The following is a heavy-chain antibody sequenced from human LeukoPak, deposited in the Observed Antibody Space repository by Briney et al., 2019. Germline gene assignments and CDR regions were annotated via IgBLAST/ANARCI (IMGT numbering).Heavy chain of an antibody. V-gene: IGHV3-23*01. CDR2: ISGSGDGT. CDR1: GFTFSAYA. J-gene: IGHJ4*02. Sequence: RSGGSLRLSCAASGFTFSAYAMSWVRQAPGKGLEWVSSISGSGDGTYHTDSVKGRFTISRDNSRNTVYLQMSSLRVEDTAVYYCAKRRDYFDYWGQGTLVTVSP. CDR3: AKRRDYFDY.